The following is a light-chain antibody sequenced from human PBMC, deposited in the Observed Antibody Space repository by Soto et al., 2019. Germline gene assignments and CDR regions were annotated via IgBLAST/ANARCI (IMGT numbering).Light chain of an antibody. Sequence: EIALTQSPGTLSLSPGERATLSCRASQSISSSSLAWYQQKPGQAPRLLISGASSRATGIPDRFGGSGSGTDFALTISRREPEDFAVYYRQQYGSSPPYTFGQGTKVEIK. J-gene: IGKJ2*01. V-gene: IGKV3-20*01. CDR3: QQYGSSPPYT. CDR2: GAS. CDR1: QSISSSS.